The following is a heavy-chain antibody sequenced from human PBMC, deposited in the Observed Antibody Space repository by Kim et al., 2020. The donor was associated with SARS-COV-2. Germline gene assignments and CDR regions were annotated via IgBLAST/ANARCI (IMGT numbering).Heavy chain of an antibody. CDR3: ARAANSSSSRYYYYGMDV. J-gene: IGHJ6*02. CDR2: IWYDGSNK. D-gene: IGHD6-6*01. CDR1: GFTFSSYG. V-gene: IGHV3-33*01. Sequence: GGSLRLSCAASGFTFSSYGMHWVRQAPGKGLEWVAVIWYDGSNKYYADSVKGRFTISRDNSKNTLYLQMNSLRAEDTAVYYCARAANSSSSRYYYYGMDVWGQRTTVTVSS.